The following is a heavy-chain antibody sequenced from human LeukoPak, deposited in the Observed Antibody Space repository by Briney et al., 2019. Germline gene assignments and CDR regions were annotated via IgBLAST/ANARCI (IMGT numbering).Heavy chain of an antibody. D-gene: IGHD4-11*01. J-gene: IGHJ3*02. CDR3: ARAPWAYGNYVHAFDI. V-gene: IGHV4-39*07. CDR2: IYSGGRI. CDR1: GGSFRGDYY. Sequence: IPSETLSLTCTVSGGSFRGDYYWAWIRQPPGKGLEWIGSIYSGGRIYYNPSLKSRVSISIDTSNNDLSLKVTSVTAADTAGYYCARAPWAYGNYVHAFDIWGQGTMVTVSS.